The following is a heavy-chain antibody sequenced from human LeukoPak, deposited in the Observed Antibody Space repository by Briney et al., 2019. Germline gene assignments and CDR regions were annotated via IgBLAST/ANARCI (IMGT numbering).Heavy chain of an antibody. CDR2: IYSGGST. CDR1: GFTVSSNY. CDR3: ARDSSGWTGEADYYFDY. D-gene: IGHD6-19*01. V-gene: IGHV3-66*01. J-gene: IGHJ4*02. Sequence: GGSLRLSCAASGFTVSSNYMSWVRQAPGKGLEWVSVIYSGGSTYYADSVKGRFTISRDNSKNTLYLQMNSLRAEDTAVYYCARDSSGWTGEADYYFDYWGQGTLVTVSS.